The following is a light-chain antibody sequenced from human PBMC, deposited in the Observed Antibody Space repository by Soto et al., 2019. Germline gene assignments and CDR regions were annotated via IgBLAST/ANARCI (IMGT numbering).Light chain of an antibody. Sequence: DIPLTQSPSFLSASVGDRVTITCRASQGISSSLAWYQQIPGKAPKLLIYAASTLQSGVPSRFSGSGSGTEFTLTISSLQPEDFATYYCQQLNSYQYTFGQGTKLEIK. CDR1: QGISSS. CDR2: AAS. CDR3: QQLNSYQYT. J-gene: IGKJ2*01. V-gene: IGKV1-9*01.